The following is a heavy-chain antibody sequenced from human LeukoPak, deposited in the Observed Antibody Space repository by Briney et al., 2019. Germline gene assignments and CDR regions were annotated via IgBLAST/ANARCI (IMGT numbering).Heavy chain of an antibody. CDR3: ARDTWAVNGAAD. CDR2: IYYSGST. D-gene: IGHD4-17*01. CDR1: GGSISSSSYY. Sequence: SETLSLTCTVSGGSISSSSYYWGWIRQPPGKGLEWIGSIYYSGSTYYNPSLKSRVTISVDTSKNQFSLKLSSVTAADTAVYYCARDTWAVNGAADWGQGTLVTVSS. J-gene: IGHJ4*02. V-gene: IGHV4-39*02.